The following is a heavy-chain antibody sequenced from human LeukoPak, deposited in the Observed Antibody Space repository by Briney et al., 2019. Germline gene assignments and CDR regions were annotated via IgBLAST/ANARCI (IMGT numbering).Heavy chain of an antibody. CDR1: GGSISSYY. CDR2: IYYSGST. V-gene: IGHV4-59*01. J-gene: IGHJ5*02. D-gene: IGHD1-7*01. CDR3: ARVEGLELLPALFDP. Sequence: SETLSLTCTVSGGSISSYYWSWIRQPPGKGLEWIGYIYYSGSTNYNPSLKSRVTISVDTSKNQFSLKLSSVTAADTAVYYCARVEGLELLPALFDPWGQGTLVTVSS.